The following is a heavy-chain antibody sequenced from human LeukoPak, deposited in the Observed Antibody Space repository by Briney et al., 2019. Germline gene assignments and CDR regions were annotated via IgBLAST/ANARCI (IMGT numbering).Heavy chain of an antibody. CDR2: IYYSGST. J-gene: IGHJ4*02. Sequence: TSSETLSLTCTVSGGSISTGDYYWSWIRQPPGKGLEYIGYIYYSGSTYCNPSLKSRITISVDTSKNQFSLKLSSVPAADTAVYYCAVGHYYHSSGYLFDSWGQGTLVTVSS. CDR3: AVGHYYHSSGYLFDS. V-gene: IGHV4-30-4*01. CDR1: GGSISTGDYY. D-gene: IGHD3-22*01.